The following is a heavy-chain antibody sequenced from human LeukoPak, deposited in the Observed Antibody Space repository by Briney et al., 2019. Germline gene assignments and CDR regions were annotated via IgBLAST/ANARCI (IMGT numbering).Heavy chain of an antibody. V-gene: IGHV1-2*02. J-gene: IGHJ3*02. Sequence: ASVKVSCKASGYTFTGYYMHWVRQAPGQGLEWMGWINPNSGGTNYAQKFQGRVTMTRDTSISTAYMELSRLRSDDTAVYYCARAGYCSSTSCYPDAFDIWGQGTMVTVFS. CDR1: GYTFTGYY. D-gene: IGHD2-2*01. CDR3: ARAGYCSSTSCYPDAFDI. CDR2: INPNSGGT.